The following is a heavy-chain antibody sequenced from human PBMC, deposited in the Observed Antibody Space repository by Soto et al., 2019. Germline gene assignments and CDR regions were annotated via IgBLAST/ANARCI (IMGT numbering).Heavy chain of an antibody. D-gene: IGHD3-10*01. J-gene: IGHJ5*02. CDR2: IGGSDART. V-gene: IGHV3-23*01. CDR3: ARAALLGARGSCLDP. Sequence: EVQLLESGGGLVQPGGSLRLSCAASGFTFSSYAMNWVRQAPGQGLEWVSTIGGSDARTYYADSVKGRSTISSSNSKATQQLQRSGLSAEDAAVDYGARAALLGARGSCLDPWGQGSMVTVSS. CDR1: GFTFSSYA.